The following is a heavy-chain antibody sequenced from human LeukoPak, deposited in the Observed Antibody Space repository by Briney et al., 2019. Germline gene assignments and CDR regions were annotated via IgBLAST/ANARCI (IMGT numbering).Heavy chain of an antibody. V-gene: IGHV4-34*01. D-gene: IGHD1-14*01. CDR2: INHSGST. CDR3: ARLKPPRYHFDY. CDR1: GESFSAYY. J-gene: IGHJ4*02. Sequence: SETLSLTCAVYGESFSAYYWTWIRRAPGKGLEFIGEINHSGSTSYNPSLQSRVTMSVDTSKSQFSLTLSSLTAADTAEYYCARLKPPRYHFDYWGQGIQVIVSS.